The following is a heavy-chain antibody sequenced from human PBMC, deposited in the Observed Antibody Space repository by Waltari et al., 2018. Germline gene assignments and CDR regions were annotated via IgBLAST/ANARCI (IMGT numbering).Heavy chain of an antibody. Sequence: QVQLQESGPGLVKPSETLSLTCTVSGGSISSYYWSWIRQPPGKGLEWLGYIYYSGSTNYNPSLKSRVTISVDTSKNQFSLKLSSVTAADTAVYYCARGSSGYYYALRYWGQGTLVTVSS. J-gene: IGHJ4*02. CDR1: GGSISSYY. V-gene: IGHV4-59*01. CDR3: ARGSSGYYYALRY. CDR2: IYYSGST. D-gene: IGHD3-22*01.